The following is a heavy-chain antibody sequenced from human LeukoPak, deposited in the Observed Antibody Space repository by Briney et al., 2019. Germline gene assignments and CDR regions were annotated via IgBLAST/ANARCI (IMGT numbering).Heavy chain of an antibody. CDR2: IYYSGST. Sequence: SETLSLTCTVSGGSISSSSYYWGWIRQPPGTGLEWIGSIYYSGSTYYNPSLKSRVTISVDTSKNQFSLKLSSVTAADTAVYYCARHASGWYKDAFDIWGQGTMVTVSS. CDR3: ARHASGWYKDAFDI. V-gene: IGHV4-39*01. D-gene: IGHD6-19*01. CDR1: GGSISSSSYY. J-gene: IGHJ3*02.